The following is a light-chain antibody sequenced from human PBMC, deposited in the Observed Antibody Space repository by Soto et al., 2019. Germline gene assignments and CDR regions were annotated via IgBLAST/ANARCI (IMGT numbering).Light chain of an antibody. CDR1: SSDVGGYTA. Sequence: QSVLTQPASVSGSPGQSIAISCTGTSSDVGGYTAVSWYQQHQGKAPKLLICDVSYRPSGVSNRFSGSKSGSTASLTISGLQAEDEADYYCSSYTSRSTVVFGGGTKLNVL. CDR2: DVS. CDR3: SSYTSRSTVV. J-gene: IGLJ2*01. V-gene: IGLV2-14*03.